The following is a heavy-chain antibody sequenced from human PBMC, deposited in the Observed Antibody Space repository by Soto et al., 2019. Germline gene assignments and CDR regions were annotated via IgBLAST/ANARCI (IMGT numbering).Heavy chain of an antibody. D-gene: IGHD6-19*01. CDR2: ISSSSYYI. CDR3: AGHALDGSGCSIDN. CDR1: GFTFSTYS. Sequence: EVQLVESGGGLVKPGGSLRLSCAASGFTFSTYSMNWVRQAPGKGLEWVSSISSSSYYIYYSDSVRGRFSIARDYAKSSLSLQMDSTRVDDRAVYYCAGHALDGSGCSIDNWGQGTLVTVSS. J-gene: IGHJ4*02. V-gene: IGHV3-21*01.